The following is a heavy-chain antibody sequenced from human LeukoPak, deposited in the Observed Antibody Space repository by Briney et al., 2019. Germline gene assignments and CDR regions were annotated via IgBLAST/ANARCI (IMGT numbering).Heavy chain of an antibody. CDR1: GFTFSSYE. J-gene: IGHJ4*02. V-gene: IGHV3-48*03. Sequence: GGSLRLSCAASGFTFSSYEMNWGRQAPGKGLEWVSYISSSGSTIYYAEFVKGRFTISRDNAKNSLYLQMNSLRAEDTAVYYCARKGGYGLDFDYWGQGTLDTVSS. CDR2: ISSSGSTI. CDR3: ARKGGYGLDFDY. D-gene: IGHD5-18*01.